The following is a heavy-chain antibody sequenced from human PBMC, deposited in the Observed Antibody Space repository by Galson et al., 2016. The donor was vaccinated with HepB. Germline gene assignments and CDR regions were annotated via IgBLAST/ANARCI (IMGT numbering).Heavy chain of an antibody. V-gene: IGHV4-61*02. CDR3: ARDWVIAVAGTGGLDI. CDR2: VYLTGGT. Sequence: TLSLTCTVSGGSISSNNHYWSWVRQPAGKGLEWIGRVYLTGGTDYNPSLKSRLTLSVDTSKNQFTLRLRSVTAADTAVYYCARDWVIAVAGTGGLDIWGPGVMVAVSS. D-gene: IGHD6-19*01. CDR1: GGSISSNNHY. J-gene: IGHJ3*02.